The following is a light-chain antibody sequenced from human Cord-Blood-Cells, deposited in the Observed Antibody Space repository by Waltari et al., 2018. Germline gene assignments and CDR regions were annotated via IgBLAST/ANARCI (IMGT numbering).Light chain of an antibody. J-gene: IGKJ4*01. CDR3: QQSSPWPLP. CDR1: QSVSRY. V-gene: IGKV3-11*01. CDR2: DAS. Sequence: ALTQSPAMVSLSPGERAGLACRASQSVSRYLAWYQQKPGQAPRLLIYDASNRATGIPARFSGSGSGTDFTLTISRLEPEDFAVYYCQQSSPWPLPLGRGSKVAIK.